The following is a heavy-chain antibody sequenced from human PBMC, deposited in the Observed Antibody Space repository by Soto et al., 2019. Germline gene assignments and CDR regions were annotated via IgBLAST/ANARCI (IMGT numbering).Heavy chain of an antibody. D-gene: IGHD5-18*01. CDR3: ASHSSGATSYAYAGMDA. V-gene: IGHV1-69*12. J-gene: IGHJ6*02. CDR1: GGTFSSYT. CDR2: IIPICGTA. Sequence: QVQLVQSGAEVKKPGSSVKVSCKASGGTFSSYTITWVRQAPGQGLEWMGGIIPICGTADYAQKFQGRVTITADETTGTAYRALNSLRSGETAVYYAASHSSGATSYAYAGMDAWGQGTTVTVSS.